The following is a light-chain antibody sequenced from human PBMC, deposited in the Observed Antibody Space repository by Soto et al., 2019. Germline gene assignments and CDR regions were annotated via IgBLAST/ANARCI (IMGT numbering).Light chain of an antibody. CDR3: AAWDDSLNGFWV. CDR2: SNN. J-gene: IGLJ3*02. Sequence: QSVLTQPPSASGTPGQRVTISCSGSSSNIGSNTVNWYQQLPGTAPQLLIYSNNQRPSGVPDLFSGSKSGTSASLAISGLQSEDEADYYCAAWDDSLNGFWVFGGGTKLTVL. V-gene: IGLV1-44*01. CDR1: SSNIGSNT.